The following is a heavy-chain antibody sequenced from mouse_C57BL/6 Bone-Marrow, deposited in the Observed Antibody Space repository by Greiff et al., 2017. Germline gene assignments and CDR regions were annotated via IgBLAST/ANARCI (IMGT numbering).Heavy chain of an antibody. V-gene: IGHV1-52*01. D-gene: IGHD1-1*01. Sequence: QVQLQQPGAELVRPGSSVKLSCKASGYTFTSYWMHWVKQRPIQGLEWIGNIDPTDSETHYNQKFKDKATLTVDKASSTAYMQLSSLTSEDSAVYYCARSRYCGSSLDYWGQGTTLTVSS. CDR2: IDPTDSET. J-gene: IGHJ2*01. CDR3: ARSRYCGSSLDY. CDR1: GYTFTSYW.